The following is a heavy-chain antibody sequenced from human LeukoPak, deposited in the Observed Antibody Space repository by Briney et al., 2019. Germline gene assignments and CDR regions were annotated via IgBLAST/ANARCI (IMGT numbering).Heavy chain of an antibody. CDR2: IYTSGST. CDR1: GGSISSGSYY. CDR3: ARGIQPTNWFDP. Sequence: SETLSLTCTVSGGSISSGSYYWSWIRQPAGKGLEWIGRIYTSGSTNYNPSLKSRVTISVDTSKNQFSLKLSSVTAADTAVYYCARGIQPTNWFDPWGQGTLVTVSS. J-gene: IGHJ5*02. D-gene: IGHD5-18*01. V-gene: IGHV4-61*02.